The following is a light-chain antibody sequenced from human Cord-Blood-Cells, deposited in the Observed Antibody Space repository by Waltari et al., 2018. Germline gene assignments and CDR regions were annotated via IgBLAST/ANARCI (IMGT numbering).Light chain of an antibody. V-gene: IGKV1-39*01. J-gene: IGKJ4*01. Sequence: DIQMTQSPTSLSASVGDRVPITCLASQSISSYLNWYQQKPGKAPKLLIYAASSLQSGVPSRFSGSGSGTDFTLTISSLQPEDFSTYYCQQSYSTPPLTFGGGTKVEIK. CDR3: QQSYSTPPLT. CDR2: AAS. CDR1: QSISSY.